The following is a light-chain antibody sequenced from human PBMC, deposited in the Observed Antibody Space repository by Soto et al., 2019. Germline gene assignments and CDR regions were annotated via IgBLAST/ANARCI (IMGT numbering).Light chain of an antibody. CDR2: EVN. Sequence: QSALTQPPSASGSPGYSVTISCTGTSSDIGAFDYVSWYQQHPGKAPKLLIYEVNERPSGVPDRFSGSKSGNTASLTVSGLQAEDEADYYCSSYAGNNIFVFGTGTKLTVL. V-gene: IGLV2-8*01. CDR3: SSYAGNNIFV. J-gene: IGLJ1*01. CDR1: SSDIGAFDY.